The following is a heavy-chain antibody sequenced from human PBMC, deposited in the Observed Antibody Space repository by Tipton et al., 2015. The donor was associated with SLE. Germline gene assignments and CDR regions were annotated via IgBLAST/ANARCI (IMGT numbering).Heavy chain of an antibody. CDR1: GFTFSSYA. CDR2: ISGSGGST. V-gene: IGHV3-23*01. CDR3: ARGWARIFGVVTDDAFDI. D-gene: IGHD3-3*01. Sequence: SLRLSCAASGFTFSSYAMSWVRQAPGKGLEWVSAISGSGGSTYYADSVKGRFTISRDNSKNTLYLQMNSLRAEDTAVYYCARGWARIFGVVTDDAFDIWGQGTMVTVSS. J-gene: IGHJ3*02.